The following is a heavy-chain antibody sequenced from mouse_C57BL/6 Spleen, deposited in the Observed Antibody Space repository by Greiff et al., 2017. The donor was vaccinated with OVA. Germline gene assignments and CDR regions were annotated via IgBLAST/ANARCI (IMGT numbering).Heavy chain of an antibody. Sequence: EVQLVESGGDLVKPGGSLKLSCAASGFTFSSYGMSWVRQTPDKRLEWVATISSGGSYTYYPDSVKGRFTISRDNAKNTLYLQMSSLKSEDTAMYYCASDYDMAWFAYWGQGTLVTVSA. J-gene: IGHJ3*01. CDR3: ASDYDMAWFAY. D-gene: IGHD2-4*01. V-gene: IGHV5-6*01. CDR1: GFTFSSYG. CDR2: ISSGGSYT.